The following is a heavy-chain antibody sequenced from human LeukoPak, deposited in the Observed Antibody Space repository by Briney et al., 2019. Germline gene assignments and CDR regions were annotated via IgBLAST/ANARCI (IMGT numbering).Heavy chain of an antibody. Sequence: GASVKVSCKASGYTFTSYGISWVRQAPGQGLEWMGWISAYNGNTNYAQKLQGRVTRTTDTSTSTAYMELRSLRSDDTAVYYCARDSQQLALYNWFDPWGQGTLVTVSS. CDR3: ARDSQQLALYNWFDP. CDR1: GYTFTSYG. D-gene: IGHD6-13*01. CDR2: ISAYNGNT. V-gene: IGHV1-18*01. J-gene: IGHJ5*02.